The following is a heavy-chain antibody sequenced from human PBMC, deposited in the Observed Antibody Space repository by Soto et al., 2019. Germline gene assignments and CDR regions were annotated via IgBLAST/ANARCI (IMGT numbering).Heavy chain of an antibody. Sequence: ASVKVSCKASGGTFSSYTISWVRQAPGQGLEWMGRIIPILGIANYAQKFQGRVTITADKSTSTAYMELSSLRSEDTAVYYCARELHPFYYMDVWGKGTTVTVSS. CDR1: GGTFSSYT. D-gene: IGHD5-18*01. J-gene: IGHJ6*03. V-gene: IGHV1-69*04. CDR2: IIPILGIA. CDR3: ARELHPFYYMDV.